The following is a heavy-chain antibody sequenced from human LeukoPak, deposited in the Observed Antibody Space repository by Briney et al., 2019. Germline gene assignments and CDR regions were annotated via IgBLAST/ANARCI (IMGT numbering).Heavy chain of an antibody. D-gene: IGHD3-22*01. CDR2: IYYSGST. CDR1: GGSISSGDYY. V-gene: IGHV4-30-4*01. CDR3: ASDSKGDSSGYYRGDFDY. J-gene: IGHJ4*02. Sequence: PSETLSLTCTVSGGSISSGDYYWSWIRQPPGKGLEWIGYIYYSGSTYYNPSLKSRVTISVDTSKNQFSLKLSSVTAADTAVYYCASDSKGDSSGYYRGDFDYWGQGTLVTVSS.